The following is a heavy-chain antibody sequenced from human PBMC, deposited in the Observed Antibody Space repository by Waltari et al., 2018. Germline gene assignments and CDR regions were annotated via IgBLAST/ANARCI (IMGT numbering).Heavy chain of an antibody. Sequence: QVQLVESGGGVVQPGRSLRLSCAASEFTFSSYAMHWVRQAPGKGVEWGEVSSYNERNIYYVDAVKGRFTISRDNSKKMLYLQMNNLRPEDTAVYYCARDYCDRTNCHGMDVWGQGTTVTVSS. V-gene: IGHV3-30*04. D-gene: IGHD3-22*01. CDR1: EFTFSSYA. CDR3: ARDYCDRTNCHGMDV. J-gene: IGHJ6*02. CDR2: SSYNERNI.